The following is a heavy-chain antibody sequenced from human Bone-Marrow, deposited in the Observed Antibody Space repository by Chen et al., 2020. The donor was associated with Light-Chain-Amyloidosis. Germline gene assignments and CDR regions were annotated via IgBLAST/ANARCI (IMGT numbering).Heavy chain of an antibody. CDR1: GYTFPNYW. CDR3: ARRRDGYNFDY. V-gene: IGHV5-51*01. CDR2: IYPDDSDA. Sequence: EVQLEQSGPEVKKPGESLKISCKGSGYTFPNYWLGWVRQMPGKGLEWMGVIYPDDSDASYSPPFEGQVTISADKSITTAYLQWRSLKASDTAMYYCARRRDGYNFDYWGQGTLVTVSS. D-gene: IGHD5-12*01. J-gene: IGHJ4*02.